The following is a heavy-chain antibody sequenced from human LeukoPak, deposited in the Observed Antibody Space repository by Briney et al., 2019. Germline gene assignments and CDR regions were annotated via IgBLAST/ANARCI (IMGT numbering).Heavy chain of an antibody. CDR3: ARDRAGVGATDNWFDP. J-gene: IGHJ5*02. CDR1: GGSISSYY. D-gene: IGHD1-26*01. V-gene: IGHV4-59*01. CDR2: IYYSGST. Sequence: SETLSLTCTVSGGSISSYYWSWIRQPPGKGLEWIGYIYYSGSTNYNPSLKSRVTISVDTSKNQFSLKLSSVTAADTAVYYCARDRAGVGATDNWFDPWGQGTLVTVSS.